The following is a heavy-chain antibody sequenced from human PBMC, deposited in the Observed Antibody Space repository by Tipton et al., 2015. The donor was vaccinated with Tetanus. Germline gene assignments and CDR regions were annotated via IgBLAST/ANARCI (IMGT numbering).Heavy chain of an antibody. CDR1: GGSISSFY. V-gene: IGHV4-59*01. Sequence: TLSLTRTVSGGSISSFYWYWIRQPPGKGLEWIAYIYQNGDANYNPSLQSRVTISVDTSKNQFSLQLAFVTAADTAIYYCARERIEAFYYHGLDVWGPGTTVTVSS. J-gene: IGHJ6*02. CDR3: ARERIEAFYYHGLDV. CDR2: IYQNGDA. D-gene: IGHD2-21*01.